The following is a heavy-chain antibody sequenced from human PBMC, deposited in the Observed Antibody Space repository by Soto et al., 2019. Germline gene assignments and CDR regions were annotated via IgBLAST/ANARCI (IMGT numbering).Heavy chain of an antibody. J-gene: IGHJ5*02. V-gene: IGHV4-30-2*01. D-gene: IGHD6-13*01. Sequence: PSETLSLTCAVSGGSISSGGYSWSWIRQPPGKGLEWIGYIYHSGSTYYNPSLKSRVTISVDRSKNQFSLKLSSVTAADTAVYYCARAASSSWYKGNWFDPWGQGTLVTVSS. CDR1: GGSISSGGYS. CDR2: IYHSGST. CDR3: ARAASSSWYKGNWFDP.